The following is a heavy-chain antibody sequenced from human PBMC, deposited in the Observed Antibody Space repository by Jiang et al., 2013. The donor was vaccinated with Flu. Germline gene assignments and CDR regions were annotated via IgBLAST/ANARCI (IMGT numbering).Heavy chain of an antibody. CDR2: INSDGSST. Sequence: GLVWVSRINSDGSSTSYADSVKGRFAISRDNAKGTLYLQMNSLRAEDTAVYYCATEHSSGWYYFDYWGQGTLVTVSS. CDR3: ATEHSSGWYYFDY. V-gene: IGHV3-74*01. J-gene: IGHJ4*02. D-gene: IGHD6-19*01.